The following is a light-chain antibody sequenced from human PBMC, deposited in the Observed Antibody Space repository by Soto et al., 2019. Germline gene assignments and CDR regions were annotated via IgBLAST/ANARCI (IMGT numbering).Light chain of an antibody. J-gene: IGLJ1*01. Sequence: QSVLTQPASVSGSPGQSITISCTGTSSDVGFSNYVFWYQQHPGKAPKPIISDVSNRPSGVSNRFSGSKSGNTASLTISGLQAEDEADYYCSSYTSSSTDVFGTGTKVTVL. V-gene: IGLV2-14*01. CDR3: SSYTSSSTDV. CDR1: SSDVGFSNY. CDR2: DVS.